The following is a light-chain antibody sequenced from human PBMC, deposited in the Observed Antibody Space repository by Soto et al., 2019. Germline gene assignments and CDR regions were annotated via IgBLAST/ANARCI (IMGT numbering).Light chain of an antibody. CDR3: SSYAGSNNLV. J-gene: IGLJ2*01. CDR2: EVS. CDR1: SSDVGGYYY. V-gene: IGLV2-8*01. Sequence: QSALTQPASVSGSPGQSITISCTGTSSDVGGYYYVSWYQHHPGKAPKLMIHEVSNRPSGVSDRFSGSKSGNTASLTVSGLQAEDEADYYCSSYAGSNNLVFGGGTKLTVL.